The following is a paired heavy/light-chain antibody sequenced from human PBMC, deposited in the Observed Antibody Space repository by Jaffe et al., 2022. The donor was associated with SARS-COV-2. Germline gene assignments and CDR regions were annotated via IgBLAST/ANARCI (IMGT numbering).Heavy chain of an antibody. Sequence: EVQLVQSGAEVKKPGESLKISCKASGYNFATSWIGWVRQMPGKGLEWMGIIYPSDSDTRYSPSFQGQVTISADKSIATAYLQWNNLKASDTAIYYCGKQGYSGYEFNYWGRGTLVTVSS. V-gene: IGHV5-51*01. J-gene: IGHJ4*02. CDR2: IYPSDSDT. CDR1: GYNFATSW. D-gene: IGHD5-12*01. CDR3: GKQGYSGYEFNY.
Light chain of an antibody. CDR2: DVN. Sequence: QSVLTQPASVSGSPGQSIIISCTGTSSDVGNYKYVSWYQQHPGKAPKLIIYDVNNRPSGLSDRFSGSKSGNTASLTISGLQAEDEADYYCSSYTTSRTRVFGSGTKVSVL. CDR1: SSDVGNYKY. V-gene: IGLV2-14*03. J-gene: IGLJ1*01. CDR3: SSYTTSRTRV.